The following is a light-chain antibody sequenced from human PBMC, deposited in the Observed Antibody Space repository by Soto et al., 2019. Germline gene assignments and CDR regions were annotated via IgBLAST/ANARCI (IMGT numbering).Light chain of an antibody. J-gene: IGKJ1*01. Sequence: DNPLTQSPSSLSASVGDRVTITFRARHSINDWLAWYQQKPGKAPKLLIYKASTLKSGVPSRFSGSGSGTEFTLTISSLQPDDFATYYCQHYNSYSEAFGQGTKVDIK. CDR1: HSINDW. V-gene: IGKV1-5*03. CDR2: KAS. CDR3: QHYNSYSEA.